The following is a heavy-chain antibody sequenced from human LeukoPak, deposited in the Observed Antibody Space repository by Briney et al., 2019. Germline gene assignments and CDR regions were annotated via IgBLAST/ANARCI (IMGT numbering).Heavy chain of an antibody. D-gene: IGHD6-13*01. CDR3: ARGLYSSSDDY. V-gene: IGHV3-74*01. CDR1: GFTFNNYW. J-gene: IGHJ4*02. Sequence: GGSLRLSCAASGFTFNNYWMHWVRQAPGKGLVWVSRINGDGSSSSYADSVKGRFTISRDNAKNTLYLQMNSLRAEDTAVYYCARGLYSSSDDYWGQGTLVTVSS. CDR2: INGDGSSS.